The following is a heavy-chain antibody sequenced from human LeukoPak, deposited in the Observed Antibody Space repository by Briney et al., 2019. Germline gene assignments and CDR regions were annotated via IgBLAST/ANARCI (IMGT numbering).Heavy chain of an antibody. D-gene: IGHD6-13*01. CDR2: IYYSGST. Sequence: SETLSLTCTVSGGSISSHYWSWIRQPPGKGLEWIGYIYYSGSTNYNPSLKSRVTISVDTSKNQFSLELSSETAADTAVYYCARKIAAAGFSESFYYYYYMDVWGKGTTVTVSS. CDR3: ARKIAAAGFSESFYYYYYMDV. CDR1: GGSISSHY. V-gene: IGHV4-59*11. J-gene: IGHJ6*03.